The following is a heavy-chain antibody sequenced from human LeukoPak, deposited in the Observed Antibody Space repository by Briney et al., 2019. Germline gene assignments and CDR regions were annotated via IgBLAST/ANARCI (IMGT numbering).Heavy chain of an antibody. D-gene: IGHD3-10*01. CDR3: AKGLDLYGSGDAFDI. Sequence: GGSLRLSCVVSGFPLNLFAVTWVRQAPGKGLEWVAVIWYGGSNKYYADSVKGRFTISRDNSKNTLYLQMNSPRAEDTAVYYCAKGLDLYGSGDAFDIWGQGTMVTVSS. V-gene: IGHV3-30*02. CDR1: GFPLNLFA. J-gene: IGHJ3*02. CDR2: IWYGGSNK.